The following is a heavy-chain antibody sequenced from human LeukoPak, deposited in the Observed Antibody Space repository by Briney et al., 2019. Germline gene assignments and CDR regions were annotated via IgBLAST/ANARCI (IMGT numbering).Heavy chain of an antibody. CDR3: ARDSDPYYDILTGQRNYYYYYYMDV. CDR1: GLTVSSNY. Sequence: GGSLRLSCAASGLTVSSNYMSWVRQAPGKGLEWVSFFYTGGRTYYADSVKGRFTISRDNSKNTLYLQMNSLRAEDTAVYYCARDSDPYYDILTGQRNYYYYYYMDVWGKGTTVTISS. D-gene: IGHD3-9*01. CDR2: FYTGGRT. V-gene: IGHV3-53*01. J-gene: IGHJ6*03.